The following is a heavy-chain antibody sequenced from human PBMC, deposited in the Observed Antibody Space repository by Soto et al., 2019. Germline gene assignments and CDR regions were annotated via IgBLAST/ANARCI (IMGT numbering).Heavy chain of an antibody. CDR1: GGSISSYY. CDR2: IYYSGST. J-gene: IGHJ4*02. Sequence: PSETLSLTCTVSGGSISSYYWSWIRQPPGKGLEWIGYIYYSGSTNYNPSLKSRVTISVDTSKNQFSLKLSSVTAADTAVYYCARGITMVRGVIWGQGTLVTVSS. D-gene: IGHD3-10*01. V-gene: IGHV4-59*01. CDR3: ARGITMVRGVI.